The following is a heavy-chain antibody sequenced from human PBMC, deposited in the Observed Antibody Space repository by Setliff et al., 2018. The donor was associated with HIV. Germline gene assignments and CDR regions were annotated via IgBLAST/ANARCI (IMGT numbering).Heavy chain of an antibody. Sequence: SETLSLTCTVSGGSISSGGYYWSWIRHRPEKGLEWIGYIYYSGSTYYNPSLKSRVTISVDTSKNQFALKLGSVTAADTAVYYCARDYYDDTYYSPGIYYLYYMDVWGNGTTVTVSS. CDR3: ARDYYDDTYYSPGIYYLYYMDV. D-gene: IGHD3-10*01. CDR1: GGSISSGGYY. CDR2: IYYSGST. V-gene: IGHV4-31*03. J-gene: IGHJ6*03.